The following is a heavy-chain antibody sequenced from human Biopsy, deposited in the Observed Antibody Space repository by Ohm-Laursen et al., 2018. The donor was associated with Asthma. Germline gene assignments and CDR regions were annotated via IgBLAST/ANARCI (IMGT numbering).Heavy chain of an antibody. CDR2: LIPVLGTP. CDR1: GDSFSNYA. J-gene: IGHJ6*02. CDR3: ARGYSSSDRIVYYYSGLEV. V-gene: IGHV1-69*13. D-gene: IGHD5-12*01. Sequence: SVKVSCNASGDSFSNYAISWVRQAPGQGLEWMGGLIPVLGTPDHAQMFEGRVTITADESTSTAYMELSSLSSEDTAVYYCARGYSSSDRIVYYYSGLEVWGQGTTVTVSS.